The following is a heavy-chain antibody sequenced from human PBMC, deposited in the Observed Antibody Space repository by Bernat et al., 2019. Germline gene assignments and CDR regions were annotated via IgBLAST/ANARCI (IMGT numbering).Heavy chain of an antibody. J-gene: IGHJ3*02. CDR1: GFTFTSYG. Sequence: QVQLVESGGGVVQPGRSLRLSCAASGFTFTSYGMHWVRQAPGKGLEWVAVISYDGSIRYYADSVKGRVTISRDNSKNTLFLQMNSLRVEDTAMYYCAKGADFGDYDGYDAFDIWGQGTMVTVSS. CDR3: AKGADFGDYDGYDAFDI. V-gene: IGHV3-30*18. D-gene: IGHD4-17*01. CDR2: ISYDGSIR.